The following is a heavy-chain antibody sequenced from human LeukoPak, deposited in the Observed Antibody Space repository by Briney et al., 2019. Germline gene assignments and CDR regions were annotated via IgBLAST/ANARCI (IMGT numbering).Heavy chain of an antibody. V-gene: IGHV1-46*01. Sequence: GGSVKVSCKASGYTFTRYYMHWVRQAPGQGGEWMGIINPSGGSTSYAQKFQGRVTMTRDTSTSTVYMELSSLRSEDTAVYYCARSPLGYCSGGSCYGWFDPWGQGTLVTVSS. CDR1: GYTFTRYY. CDR2: INPSGGST. CDR3: ARSPLGYCSGGSCYGWFDP. D-gene: IGHD2-15*01. J-gene: IGHJ5*02.